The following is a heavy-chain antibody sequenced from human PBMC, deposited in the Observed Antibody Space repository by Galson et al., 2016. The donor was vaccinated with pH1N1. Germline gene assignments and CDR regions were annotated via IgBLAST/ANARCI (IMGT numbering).Heavy chain of an antibody. CDR1: GVIFNSYA. CDR3: ARARNYYGNEAFDI. J-gene: IGHJ3*02. D-gene: IGHD3-22*01. Sequence: SVKVSCKASGVIFNSYAINWVRQAPGQGLEWMGGIIAIFNTPNYAQDFQGRVTITADKPTTTVYLELSGLTSEDTAVHYCARARNYYGNEAFDIWGQGTMVIVSS. CDR2: IIAIFNTP. V-gene: IGHV1-69*06.